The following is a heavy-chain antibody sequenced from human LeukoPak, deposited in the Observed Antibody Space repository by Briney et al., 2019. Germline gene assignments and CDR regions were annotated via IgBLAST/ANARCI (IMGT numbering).Heavy chain of an antibody. D-gene: IGHD3-22*01. CDR2: KNPNSGNT. CDR1: GYTFTSYD. J-gene: IGHJ6*03. CDR3: ARGVGPYYYDSSGYHKTYYYYYYMDV. V-gene: IGHV1-8*01. Sequence: ASVKVSCKASGYTFTSYDINWVRQATGQGLEWMGWKNPNSGNTGYAQKFQGRVTMARNTSISTAYMELSSLRSEDTAVYYCARGVGPYYYDSSGYHKTYYYYYYMDVWGKGTTVTVSS.